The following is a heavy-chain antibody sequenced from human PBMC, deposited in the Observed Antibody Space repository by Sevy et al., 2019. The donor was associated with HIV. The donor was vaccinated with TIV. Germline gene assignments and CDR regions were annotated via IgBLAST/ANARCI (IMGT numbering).Heavy chain of an antibody. CDR2: IYYSGST. Sequence: SETLSLTCTVSGGSISSSSYYWGWIRQPPGKGLEWIGSIYYSGSTYYNPSLRSRVTISVDTFKNEFSLKLSSVTAADTAVYYCARLESGVGTKSTLVYAIEPPMFPAFDIWGQGTMVTVSS. D-gene: IGHD2-8*01. CDR3: ARLESGVGTKSTLVYAIEPPMFPAFDI. CDR1: GGSISSSSYY. J-gene: IGHJ3*02. V-gene: IGHV4-39*01.